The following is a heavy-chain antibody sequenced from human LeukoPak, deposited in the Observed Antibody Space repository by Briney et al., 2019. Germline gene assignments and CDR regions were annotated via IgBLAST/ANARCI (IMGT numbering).Heavy chain of an antibody. D-gene: IGHD2-2*03. CDR2: IDPNSGAP. V-gene: IGHV1-2*02. CDR3: ATRGLDIVVVPAAQLVY. CDR1: GYIFTGYY. Sequence: ASVKVSCKTSGYIFTGYYLHWVRQAPGQGLEWMGWIDPNSGAPKYAQKFQGRVTMTRDTSSSTAYMELSSLRSDDTAVYYCATRGLDIVVVPAAQLVYWGQGILVTVSS. J-gene: IGHJ4*02.